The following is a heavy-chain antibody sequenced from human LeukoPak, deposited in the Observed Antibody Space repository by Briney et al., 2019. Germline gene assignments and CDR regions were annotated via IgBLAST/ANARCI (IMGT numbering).Heavy chain of an antibody. CDR2: ISGRTGGT. CDR1: GLTFNTNA. CDR3: AKCGNSGCHLIDY. J-gene: IGHJ4*02. D-gene: IGHD5-12*01. V-gene: IGHV3-23*01. Sequence: PGGSLRLSCAASGLTFNTNAMSWVRQAPGKGLEWVSAISGRTGGTYYADSVKGRFTISRDNSKSTLYLQMDSLRAEDTAVYYCAKCGNSGCHLIDYWGQGTLATVPQ.